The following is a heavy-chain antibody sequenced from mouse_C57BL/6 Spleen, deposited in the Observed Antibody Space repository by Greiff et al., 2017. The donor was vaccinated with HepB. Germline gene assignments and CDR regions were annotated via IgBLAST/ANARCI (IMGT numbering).Heavy chain of an antibody. CDR2: INPSTGGT. CDR3: ARGGTGTRAMDY. Sequence: VQLQQSGPELVKPGASVKISCKASGYSFTGYYMNWVKQSPEKSLEWIGEINPSTGGTTYNQKFKAKATLTVDKSSSTAYMQLKSLTSEDSAVYYCARGGTGTRAMDYWGQGTSVTVSS. J-gene: IGHJ4*01. D-gene: IGHD4-1*01. V-gene: IGHV1-42*01. CDR1: GYSFTGYY.